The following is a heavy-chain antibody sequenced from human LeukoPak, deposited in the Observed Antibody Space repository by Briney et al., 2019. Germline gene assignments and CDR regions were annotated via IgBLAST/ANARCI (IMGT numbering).Heavy chain of an antibody. Sequence: GASVKVSCKASGYTFTGYYMHWVRQAPGQGLEWMGWINPNSGGTNYAQKFQGRVTMTRDTYISPAYMELSRLRSDDTAVYYCARVPHRPYPPRKYSSSSGWFDPWGQGTLVTVSS. V-gene: IGHV1-2*02. CDR2: INPNSGGT. J-gene: IGHJ5*02. CDR3: ARVPHRPYPPRKYSSSSGWFDP. D-gene: IGHD6-6*01. CDR1: GYTFTGYY.